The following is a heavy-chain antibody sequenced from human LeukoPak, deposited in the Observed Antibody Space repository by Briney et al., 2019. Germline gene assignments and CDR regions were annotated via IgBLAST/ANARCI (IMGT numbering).Heavy chain of an antibody. CDR1: GGSISSGGYY. CDR2: IYYSGIT. J-gene: IGHJ4*02. D-gene: IGHD3-22*01. Sequence: SQTLSLTCTVSGGSISSGGYYWSWIRQHPGKGLEWIGYIYYSGITYYNPSLKSRVTISVDTSKNLFSLKLSSVTAADTAVYYCARDGDSRGYYFDYWGQGTLVTVSS. CDR3: ARDGDSRGYYFDY. V-gene: IGHV4-31*03.